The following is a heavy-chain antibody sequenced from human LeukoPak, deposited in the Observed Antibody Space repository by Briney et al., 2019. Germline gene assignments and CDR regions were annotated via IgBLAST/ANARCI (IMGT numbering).Heavy chain of an antibody. J-gene: IGHJ4*02. CDR1: GASISNSRDY. Sequence: SETLSLTCTVSGASISNSRDYWGWIRQPPGKGLEWIGSIYYSGSTYYNPSLKSRVTISVDTSKNQFSLKLSSVTAADTAVYYCARHPFHSGSYFFDYWGQGTLVTVSS. V-gene: IGHV4-39*01. D-gene: IGHD1-26*01. CDR2: IYYSGST. CDR3: ARHPFHSGSYFFDY.